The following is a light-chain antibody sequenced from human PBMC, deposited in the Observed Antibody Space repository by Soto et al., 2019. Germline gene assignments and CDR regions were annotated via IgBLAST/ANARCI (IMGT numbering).Light chain of an antibody. Sequence: EIVLTQSPTTLSLSPGERATISCRTSQSVGIYFDWYQHNPGQAPRLLIYDTATSATGTPARFSVSGSGTEDTLTIISRAQEDYAVYYCQQQNNGSPLTFGGGTKVEMK. V-gene: IGKV3-11*01. CDR3: QQQNNGSPLT. CDR2: DTA. CDR1: QSVGIY. J-gene: IGKJ4*01.